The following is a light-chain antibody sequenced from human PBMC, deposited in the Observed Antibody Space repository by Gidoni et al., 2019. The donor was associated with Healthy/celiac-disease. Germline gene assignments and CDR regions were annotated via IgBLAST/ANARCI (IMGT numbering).Light chain of an antibody. V-gene: IGLV2-23*02. CDR2: EVI. CDR1: SSDVGSYTL. CDR3: CSYSGSSTYV. J-gene: IGLJ1*01. Sequence: QSALPQPASVSGSLGQPITISCPGTSSDVGSYTLVAWYQQHPGKAPKLMIYEVIKRPSGVSNRFSCSKSGNTASLTISGLQAEDEAAYYCCSYSGSSTYVFGAGTKLTVL.